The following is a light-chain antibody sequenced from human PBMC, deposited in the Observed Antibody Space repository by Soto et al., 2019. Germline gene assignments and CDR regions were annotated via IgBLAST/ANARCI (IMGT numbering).Light chain of an antibody. Sequence: QSVLTQPASVSGSPGQSITISCTGTSSDVGGYNYVSWYQQHPGKAPKLMIYDVSNRPPGVSNRFSGSKSGNTASLTISGLQAEDEADYYCSSCTSSSTPYVFGTGTKVTVL. CDR3: SSCTSSSTPYV. CDR1: SSDVGGYNY. J-gene: IGLJ1*01. CDR2: DVS. V-gene: IGLV2-14*01.